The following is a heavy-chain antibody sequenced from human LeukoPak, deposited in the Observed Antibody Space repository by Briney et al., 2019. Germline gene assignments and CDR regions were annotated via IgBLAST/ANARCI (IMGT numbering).Heavy chain of an antibody. CDR2: IRYDGSNK. V-gene: IGHV3-30*02. J-gene: IGHJ4*02. CDR1: GFTFSSYG. CDR3: ARGGTKPEVFDY. Sequence: GGSLRLSCAASGFTFSSYGMHWVRQAPGKGLEWVAFIRYDGSNKHYADSVKGRFTISRDNSKNTLYLQMNSLRAEDTAVYYCARGGTKPEVFDYWGQGTLVTVSS.